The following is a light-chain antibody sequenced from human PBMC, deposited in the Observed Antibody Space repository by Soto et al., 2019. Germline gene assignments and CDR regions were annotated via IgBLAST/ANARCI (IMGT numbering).Light chain of an antibody. V-gene: IGLV1-47*02. Sequence: LTQPPSASGTPGQRVTISCSGSSSNIGSNYVYWYQQLPGTAPKLLIYSNNQRPSGVPDRFSGSKSGTSASLAISGLRSEDEADYYCAAWDDSLSGPHVVFGGGTKLTVL. CDR2: SNN. CDR3: AAWDDSLSGPHVV. CDR1: SSNIGSNY. J-gene: IGLJ2*01.